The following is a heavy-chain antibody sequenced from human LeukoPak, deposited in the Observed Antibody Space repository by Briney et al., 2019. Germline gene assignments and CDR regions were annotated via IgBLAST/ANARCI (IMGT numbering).Heavy chain of an antibody. CDR3: ASSEAPITPPPYGMGV. J-gene: IGHJ6*02. CDR1: GDSISSGGYC. D-gene: IGHD5-12*01. CDR2: IYSSGGT. V-gene: IGHV4-31*03. Sequence: SQTLSLTCTVSGDSISSGGYCWNWFRQHPGKGLEWIGYIYSSGGTFYNPSLKSRVTISVDASKNQFSLKLGSVTAADTALYYCASSEAPITPPPYGMGVWGQGTKVTVSS.